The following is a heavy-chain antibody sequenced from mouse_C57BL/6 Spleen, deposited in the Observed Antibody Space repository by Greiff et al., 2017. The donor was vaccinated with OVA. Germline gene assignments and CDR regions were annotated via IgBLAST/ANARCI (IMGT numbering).Heavy chain of an antibody. D-gene: IGHD3-1*01. Sequence: EVKVIESGGGLVQPKGSLKLSCAASGFSFTTYAMHWVRQAPGKGLVCVALIRRKSNTYATYYADSVKDRFTISRDDSESMLYLQMNNLKTEDTAMYYCVRGGRGYYFDYWGQGTTLTVSS. J-gene: IGHJ2*01. V-gene: IGHV10-1*01. CDR2: IRRKSNTYAT. CDR3: VRGGRGYYFDY. CDR1: GFSFTTYA.